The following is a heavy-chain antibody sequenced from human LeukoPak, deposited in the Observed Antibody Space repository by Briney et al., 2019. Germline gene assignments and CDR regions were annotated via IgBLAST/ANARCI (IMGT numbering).Heavy chain of an antibody. J-gene: IGHJ4*02. CDR1: GFTFSSYA. CDR2: ISSNGGST. CDR3: VKGLYDILTGYPFDY. D-gene: IGHD3-9*01. Sequence: GGSLRLSCSASGFTFSSYAMHWVRQAPGKGLEYVSAISSNGGSTYYADSVKGRFTNSRDNSKNTLYLQMSSLRAEDTAVYYCVKGLYDILTGYPFDYWGQGTLVTVSS. V-gene: IGHV3-64D*06.